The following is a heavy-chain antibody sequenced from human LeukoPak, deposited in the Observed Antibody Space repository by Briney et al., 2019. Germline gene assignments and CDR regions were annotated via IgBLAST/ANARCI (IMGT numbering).Heavy chain of an antibody. CDR2: IYYSGST. V-gene: IGHV4-59*01. J-gene: IGHJ4*02. CDR3: ARVSSSADFDY. Sequence: SETLSLTCTVSGVSISSYYWSWIRQPPGKGLEWSGDIYYSGSTNYNPSLKRRVTISVDTSKNQFSLKLSSVTAADTAVYYCARVSSSADFDYWGQGTLVTVSS. D-gene: IGHD6-6*01. CDR1: GVSISSYY.